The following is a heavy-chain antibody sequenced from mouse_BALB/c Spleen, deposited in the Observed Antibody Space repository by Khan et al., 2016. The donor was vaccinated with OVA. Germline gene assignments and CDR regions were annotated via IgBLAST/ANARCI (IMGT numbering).Heavy chain of an antibody. CDR3: ARLAYVYDREGFAY. CDR2: VSTGGHYT. V-gene: IGHV5-6*01. Sequence: EVELVESGGDVVKPGGSLKLSCAASGFTFSTYGMSWVRQTPDKRLEWVATVSTGGHYTYYPDTVKGRFTISRDHAKDTLYLQMSSLKSEDTAMFYCARLAYVYDREGFAYWGQGTLVTVSA. J-gene: IGHJ3*01. D-gene: IGHD2-14*01. CDR1: GFTFSTYG.